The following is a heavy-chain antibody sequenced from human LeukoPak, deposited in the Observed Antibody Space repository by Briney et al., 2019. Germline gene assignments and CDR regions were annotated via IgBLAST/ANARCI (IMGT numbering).Heavy chain of an antibody. J-gene: IGHJ4*02. CDR1: GFSLSTSGVG. CDR2: IYWDDDK. CDR3: AHRDYSSTSGGLDY. V-gene: IGHV2-5*02. D-gene: IGHD6-13*01. Sequence: SGPTLVYPTQTLTLTCTFSGFSLSTSGVGVGWIRQPPGKALEWLALIYWDDDKRYSPSLQSRLTITKGTSKNQVVLTMTNMDPVDTATYYCAHRDYSSTSGGLDYWGQGTLVTVSS.